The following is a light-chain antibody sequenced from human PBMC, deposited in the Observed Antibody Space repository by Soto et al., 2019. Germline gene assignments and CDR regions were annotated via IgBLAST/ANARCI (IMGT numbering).Light chain of an antibody. CDR3: QKYNSAPPST. CDR2: AAS. J-gene: IGKJ1*01. CDR1: QGISTY. V-gene: IGKV1-27*01. Sequence: DIQMTQSPSSLSASVGDRVTITCRASQGISTYLAWYPQKPGKVPKLLIYAASTLQSGVPSRFSGSGSGTDVTLTISSLQPEDVATYYCQKYNSAPPSTFGQGTKVEIK.